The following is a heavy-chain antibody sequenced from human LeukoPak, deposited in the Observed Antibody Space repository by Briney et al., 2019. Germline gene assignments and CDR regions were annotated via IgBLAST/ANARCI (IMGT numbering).Heavy chain of an antibody. Sequence: GASVKVSCKVSGYTLTELSMHWVRQAPGKGLEWMGGFDPEDGETIYAQKFQGRVTMTEDTSTDTAYMELSSPRSEDTAVYYCATGGIAVAERFDYWGQGTLVTVSS. V-gene: IGHV1-24*01. J-gene: IGHJ4*02. CDR3: ATGGIAVAERFDY. CDR1: GYTLTELS. CDR2: FDPEDGET. D-gene: IGHD6-19*01.